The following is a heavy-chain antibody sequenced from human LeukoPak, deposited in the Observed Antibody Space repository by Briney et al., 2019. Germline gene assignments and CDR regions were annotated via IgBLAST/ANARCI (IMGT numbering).Heavy chain of an antibody. D-gene: IGHD3-22*01. CDR1: GFTFSSYA. V-gene: IGHV3-30-3*01. J-gene: IGHJ4*02. CDR3: ASGGDYYDYDSSGYFY. Sequence: GGSLRLSCAASGFTFSSYAMHWVRQAPGKGLEGVAVISYDGSNKYYADSVKGRFTISRDNSKNTLYLQMNSLRAEDTAVYYCASGGDYYDYDSSGYFYWGQGTLVTVSS. CDR2: ISYDGSNK.